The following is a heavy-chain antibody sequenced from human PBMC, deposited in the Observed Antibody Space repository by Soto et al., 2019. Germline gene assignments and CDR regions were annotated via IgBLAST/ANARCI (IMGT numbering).Heavy chain of an antibody. CDR2: IIPILGIA. D-gene: IGHD3-3*01. Sequence: QVQLVQSGAEVKKPRSSVKVSCKASGGTFSSYTISWVRQAPGQGLEWMGRIIPILGIANYAQKFQGRVTITADKSTSTAYMEQRSLTSEDTAVYYCARTYNFWSGYVGPFDYWGQGTLVTVSS. V-gene: IGHV1-69*02. J-gene: IGHJ4*02. CDR1: GGTFSSYT. CDR3: ARTYNFWSGYVGPFDY.